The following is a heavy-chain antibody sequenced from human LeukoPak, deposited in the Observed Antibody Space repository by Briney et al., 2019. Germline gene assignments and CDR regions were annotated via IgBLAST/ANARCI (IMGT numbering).Heavy chain of an antibody. CDR3: AREAPMIADAFDI. J-gene: IGHJ3*02. Sequence: SETLSLTCAVYGGSFSGYYWAWIRQPPGKGLEWIGEINHSGSTNYNPSLKSRVTISVDTSKNQFSLKLSSVTAADTAVYYCAREAPMIADAFDIWGQGTMVTVSS. V-gene: IGHV4-34*01. CDR1: GGSFSGYY. CDR2: INHSGST. D-gene: IGHD2-2*01.